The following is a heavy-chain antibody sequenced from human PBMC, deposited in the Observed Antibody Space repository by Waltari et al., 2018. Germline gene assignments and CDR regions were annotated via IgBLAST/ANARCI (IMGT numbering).Heavy chain of an antibody. V-gene: IGHV3-7*01. CDR1: VLTFSSYW. D-gene: IGHD7-27*01. J-gene: IGHJ4*02. CDR3: ARGNWAPFDY. Sequence: EVQLVESGGGLVQPGGSLRLSCAASVLTFSSYWMTWVRQAPGKGLEWVAIIKQDGSEKHYVDSVKGRFTISRDNAKNSLYLQMNSLRVEDTAIYYCARGNWAPFDYWGQGTLVTVSS. CDR2: IKQDGSEK.